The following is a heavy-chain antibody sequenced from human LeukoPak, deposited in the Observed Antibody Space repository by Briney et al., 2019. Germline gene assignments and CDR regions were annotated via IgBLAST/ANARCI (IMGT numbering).Heavy chain of an antibody. CDR3: AKGLVVNDNYFDN. CDR1: GFSLRTYA. Sequence: GGSLRLSCAASGFSLRTYAMNWVRQVPGKGLEWVSSIGGSDDTTYYADSVKGRFTISSDFSTNTGSLQMTSLRAEDTAVYFCAKGLVVNDNYFDNWGQGTLVTVSS. CDR2: IGGSDDTT. D-gene: IGHD2-2*01. V-gene: IGHV3-23*01. J-gene: IGHJ4*02.